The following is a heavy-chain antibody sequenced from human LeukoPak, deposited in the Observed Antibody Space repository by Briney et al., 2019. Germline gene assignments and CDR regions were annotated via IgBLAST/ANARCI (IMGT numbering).Heavy chain of an antibody. CDR3: ARLTKNDSGSYRFGKKKRGYMDV. CDR1: GGSFSSYF. J-gene: IGHJ6*03. Sequence: SETLSLTCTVSGGSFSSYFWSWIRQPPGKGLEWIGEINHSGSTNYNPSLKSRVTISVHTSKNQFSLKLSSVTAADTAVYYCARLTKNDSGSYRFGKKKRGYMDVWGKGTTVTISS. CDR2: INHSGST. D-gene: IGHD3-10*01. V-gene: IGHV4-34*01.